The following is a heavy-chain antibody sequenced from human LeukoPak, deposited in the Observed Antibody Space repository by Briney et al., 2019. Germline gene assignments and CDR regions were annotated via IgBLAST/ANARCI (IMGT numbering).Heavy chain of an antibody. Sequence: SETLSLTCTVSGGSISSYYWSWIRQPPGKGLEWIGYIYYSGSTNYNPSLKSRVTISVDTSKNQFSLKLSSVTAADTAVYYCARLLWFGEYYFDYWSQGTLVTVSS. CDR2: IYYSGST. D-gene: IGHD3-10*01. CDR1: GGSISSYY. J-gene: IGHJ4*02. CDR3: ARLLWFGEYYFDY. V-gene: IGHV4-59*01.